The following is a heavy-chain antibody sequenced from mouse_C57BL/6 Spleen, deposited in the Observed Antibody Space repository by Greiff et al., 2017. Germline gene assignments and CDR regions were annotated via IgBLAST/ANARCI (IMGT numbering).Heavy chain of an antibody. Sequence: EVKLVESGGGLVKPGGSLKLSCAASGFTFSDYGMHWVRQAPEKGPEWVAFISNLAYSIYYADTVTGRFTISRENAKNTLYLEMSSLRSEDTAMYYCARRGDYDYGYAMDYWGQGTSVTVSS. D-gene: IGHD2-4*01. J-gene: IGHJ4*01. CDR3: ARRGDYDYGYAMDY. CDR1: GFTFSDYG. V-gene: IGHV5-15*01. CDR2: ISNLAYSI.